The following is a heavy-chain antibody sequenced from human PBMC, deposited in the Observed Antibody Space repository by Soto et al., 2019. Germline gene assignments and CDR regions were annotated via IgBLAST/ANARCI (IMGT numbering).Heavy chain of an antibody. CDR1: GYSFSSYW. CDR2: IDPDDSNT. CDR3: ARHLEGYGLDV. J-gene: IGHJ6*02. Sequence: GESLKISCKGSGYSFSSYWVGWVRQMPGKGLERMGIIDPDDSNTRYSPSFQGQVTISADKSISTAYVQWSSLKASDTAMYYCARHLEGYGLDVWGQGTTVTVSS. V-gene: IGHV5-51*01.